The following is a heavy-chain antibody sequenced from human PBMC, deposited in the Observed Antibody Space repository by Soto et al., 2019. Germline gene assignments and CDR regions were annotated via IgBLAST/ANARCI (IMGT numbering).Heavy chain of an antibody. CDR2: INAGNGNT. J-gene: IGHJ5*02. Sequence: QVQLVQSGAEVKKPGASVKVSCKASGYTFTSYAMHWVRQAPGQRLEWMGWINAGNGNTKYSQKFQGRVTITRDTSGSTAYMELSSLRSEDTAVYYCARDLYSGYDERNWFDPWGQGTLVTVSS. CDR3: ARDLYSGYDERNWFDP. V-gene: IGHV1-3*01. D-gene: IGHD5-12*01. CDR1: GYTFTSYA.